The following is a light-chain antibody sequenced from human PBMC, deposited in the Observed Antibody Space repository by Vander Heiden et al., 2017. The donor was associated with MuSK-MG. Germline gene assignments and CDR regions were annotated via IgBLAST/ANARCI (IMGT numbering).Light chain of an antibody. Sequence: EIVMTQSPATLSVSPGERATLSCRASQSVNSNLAWYQQKPGQAPRLLIYGASTRASGISARFSGSGSGTEFTLTISSLQSEDFAVYYCQQYNNWWTFGQGTKVXIK. CDR3: QQYNNWWT. CDR2: GAS. J-gene: IGKJ1*01. V-gene: IGKV3-15*01. CDR1: QSVNSN.